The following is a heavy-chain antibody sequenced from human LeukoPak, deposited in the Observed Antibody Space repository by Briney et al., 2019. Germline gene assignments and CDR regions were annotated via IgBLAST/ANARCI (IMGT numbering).Heavy chain of an antibody. CDR2: IYYSGST. V-gene: IGHV4-59*01. CDR3: ARVSVVVGNAFDI. D-gene: IGHD2-15*01. Sequence: PSETLSLTCTVSGGSISSYYWSWIRQPPGKGLEWIGYIYYSGSTNYNPSLKSRVTISVDTSKNQFSQKLSSVTAADTAVYYCARVSVVVGNAFDIWGQGTMVTVSS. CDR1: GGSISSYY. J-gene: IGHJ3*02.